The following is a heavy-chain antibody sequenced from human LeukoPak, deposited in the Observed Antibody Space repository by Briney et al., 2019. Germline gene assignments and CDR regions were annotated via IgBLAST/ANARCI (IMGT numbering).Heavy chain of an antibody. CDR2: INPNSGGT. Sequence: GASVKVSCKASGYTFTGYYMHWVRQAPGQGLEWMGRINPNSGGTNYAQKFQGRVTMTRDTSISTAYMELSRLRSDDTVVYYCATSDYSSSSEYYFDYWGQGTLVTVSS. J-gene: IGHJ4*02. D-gene: IGHD6-6*01. V-gene: IGHV1-2*05. CDR3: ATSDYSSSSEYYFDY. CDR1: GYTFTGYY.